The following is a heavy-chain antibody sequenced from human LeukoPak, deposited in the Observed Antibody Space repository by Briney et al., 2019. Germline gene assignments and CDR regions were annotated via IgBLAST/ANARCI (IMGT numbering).Heavy chain of an antibody. V-gene: IGHV3-7*01. D-gene: IGHD3-10*01. CDR3: ARDLRPPPVLLWFGESSGFDY. J-gene: IGHJ4*02. CDR2: IKKDGGDK. CDR1: GFTFSSNW. Sequence: GGSLRLSCAASGFTFSSNWMSWVRQAPGKGLEWVANIKKDGGDKYYVDSVKGRFTISRDSAKNSLYLQMDSLRVDDTAVYYCARDLRPPPVLLWFGESSGFDYWGQGTLVTVSS.